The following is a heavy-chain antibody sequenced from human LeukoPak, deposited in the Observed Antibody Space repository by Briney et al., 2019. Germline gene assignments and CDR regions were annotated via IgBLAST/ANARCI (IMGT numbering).Heavy chain of an antibody. D-gene: IGHD6-13*01. CDR2: INRDGSEK. CDR3: ARGGYRSSWFWNY. J-gene: IGHJ4*02. CDR1: GFTFSNYW. Sequence: GGSLRLSCAASGFTFSNYWMTWVRQAPGKGLEWVANINRDGSEKYYVDSVKGRFTISRDNAKNSLYLQMNSLSAEDTAVYYCARGGYRSSWFWNYWGQGTLVTVSS. V-gene: IGHV3-7*01.